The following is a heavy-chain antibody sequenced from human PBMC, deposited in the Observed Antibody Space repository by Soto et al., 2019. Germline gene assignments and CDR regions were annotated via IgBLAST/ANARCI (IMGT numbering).Heavy chain of an antibody. CDR2: IYYSGST. D-gene: IGHD3-10*01. J-gene: IGHJ6*02. V-gene: IGHV4-59*01. CDR1: GGSISSYY. CDR3: ARYKKEVRGVIISFYYGMDV. Sequence: PSETLSLTCTVSGGSISSYYWSWIRQPPGKGLEWIGYIYYSGSTNYNPSLKSRVTISVDTSKNQFSLKLSSVTAADTAVCYCARYKKEVRGVIISFYYGMDVWGQGTTVTVSS.